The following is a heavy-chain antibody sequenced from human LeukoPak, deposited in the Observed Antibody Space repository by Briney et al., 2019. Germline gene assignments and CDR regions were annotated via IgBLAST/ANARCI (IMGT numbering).Heavy chain of an antibody. Sequence: SVKVSCKASGGTFSSYAISWVRQAPGQGLEWMGGIIPIFGTANYAQKFQGRVTITADESASTACMELSSLRSEDTAVYYCARKGYDFWSGYYTGIGFWFDPWGQGTLVTVSS. CDR2: IIPIFGTA. J-gene: IGHJ5*02. CDR1: GGTFSSYA. V-gene: IGHV1-69*13. D-gene: IGHD3-3*01. CDR3: ARKGYDFWSGYYTGIGFWFDP.